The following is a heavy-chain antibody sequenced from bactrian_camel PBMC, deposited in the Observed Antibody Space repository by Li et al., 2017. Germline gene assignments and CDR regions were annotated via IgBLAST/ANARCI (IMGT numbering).Heavy chain of an antibody. CDR1: GFIFRNYC. CDR2: VDRDGRI. D-gene: IGHD3*01. Sequence: HVQLVESGGGSVQAGGSLRLSCVASGFIFRNYCLGWFRQAPGKEREGVATVDRDGRISVANSVKGRFTISKDNVKNTLYLQMNSLKTEDTAMYYCAADPYMTCIPPNVPRFDFLGQGTQVTVS. J-gene: IGHJ4*01. V-gene: IGHV3S53*01.